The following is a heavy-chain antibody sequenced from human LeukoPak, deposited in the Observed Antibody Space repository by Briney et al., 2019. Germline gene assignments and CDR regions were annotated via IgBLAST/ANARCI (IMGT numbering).Heavy chain of an antibody. CDR3: ARQGAELGNFDY. CDR2: VSPADSDT. J-gene: IGHJ4*02. V-gene: IGHV5-51*01. CDR1: GYSFTSYW. D-gene: IGHD3-16*01. Sequence: GESLKISCKGSGYSFTSYWIGWVRQMPGEGLEWMGAVSPADSDTRYSPSFQGQVTISADESINTACLQLTSLKASETAMYYCARQGAELGNFDYWGQGTLVIVSS.